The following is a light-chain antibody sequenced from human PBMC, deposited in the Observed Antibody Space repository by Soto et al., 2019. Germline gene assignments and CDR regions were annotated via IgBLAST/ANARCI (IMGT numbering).Light chain of an antibody. J-gene: IGLJ1*01. CDR1: SSDVGGYNY. Sequence: QPVLTQPPSASGSPGQSVTISCTGTSSDVGGYNYVSWYQQHPGKAPKLMIYEVTKRPSGVPDRFSASKSDNTASLTVSGLQAEDEADYYCSSYAGSYKYVFGTGTKLTVL. CDR2: EVT. V-gene: IGLV2-8*01. CDR3: SSYAGSYKYV.